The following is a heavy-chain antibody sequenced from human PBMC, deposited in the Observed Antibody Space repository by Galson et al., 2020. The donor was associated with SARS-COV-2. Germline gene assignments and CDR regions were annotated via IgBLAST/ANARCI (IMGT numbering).Heavy chain of an antibody. V-gene: IGHV4-61*02. Sequence: SETLSLTCTVSGASITRASFHWSWVRQPAGKGLEWIGRISNSGSTNYNTSLESRVTISIDTSKNQFSLRLSSVTAADTAVYYCVALVEGGSGKGPWGQGALVTVSS. CDR2: ISNSGST. CDR3: VALVEGGSGKGP. J-gene: IGHJ5*02. D-gene: IGHD1-26*01. CDR1: GASITRASFH.